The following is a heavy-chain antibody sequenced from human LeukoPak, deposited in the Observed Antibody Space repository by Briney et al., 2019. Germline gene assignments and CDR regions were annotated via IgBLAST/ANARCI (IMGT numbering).Heavy chain of an antibody. CDR2: ISYDGSNK. CDR3: SEGSGVY. Sequence: GGSLRLSCAASGFTFSSYGMHWVRQAPGKGLEWVAVISYDGSNKYYADSVKGRFTISRDNSKNTLYLQMNSLRAEDTAVYYCSEGSGVYWGQGTLVTVPS. V-gene: IGHV3-30*03. CDR1: GFTFSSYG. J-gene: IGHJ4*02. D-gene: IGHD3-10*01.